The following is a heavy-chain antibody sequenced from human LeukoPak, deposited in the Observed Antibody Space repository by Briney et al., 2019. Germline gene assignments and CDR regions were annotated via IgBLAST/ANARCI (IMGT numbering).Heavy chain of an antibody. CDR2: IYPGDSDT. J-gene: IGHJ4*02. Sequence: GESLKISCKGSGYSFTTYWIGWVRQMPGKGLEWMGNIYPGDSDTRYRPSFQGQVTISADESISTAYLQWSSLKASDTAMYYCARTEGIDCSSTSCYFDYWGQGTLVTVSS. CDR1: GYSFTTYW. CDR3: ARTEGIDCSSTSCYFDY. V-gene: IGHV5-51*01. D-gene: IGHD2-2*01.